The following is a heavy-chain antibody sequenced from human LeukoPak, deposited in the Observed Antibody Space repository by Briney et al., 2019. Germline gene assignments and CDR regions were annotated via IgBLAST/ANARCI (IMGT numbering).Heavy chain of an antibody. J-gene: IGHJ4*02. CDR2: IYYSGST. Sequence: KPSETLSLTCTVSGVSISSSSYYWGWIRQPPGKGLEWIESIYYSGSTYYNPSLKSRVTISVDTSKNQFSLKLSSVTAADTAVYYCAKDSSTWGNLAGHFDSWGQGTLVTVSS. CDR3: AKDSSTWGNLAGHFDS. CDR1: GVSISSSSYY. V-gene: IGHV4-39*07. D-gene: IGHD6-13*01.